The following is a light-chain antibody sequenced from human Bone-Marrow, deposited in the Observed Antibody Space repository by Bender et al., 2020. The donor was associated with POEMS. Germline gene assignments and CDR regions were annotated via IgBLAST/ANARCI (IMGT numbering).Light chain of an antibody. J-gene: IGLJ1*01. V-gene: IGLV2-11*01. CDR3: QSSDSGGNYV. Sequence: QSALTQPRSVSGSPGQSVTMSCTGDASDVGGSDYVSWYQQHPGKAPKLIIYDVRYRPSGVPDRFSGSNSGNTATLTISGTQAMDEADYYCQSSDSGGNYVFGSVTKVTVL. CDR1: ASDVGGSDY. CDR2: DVR.